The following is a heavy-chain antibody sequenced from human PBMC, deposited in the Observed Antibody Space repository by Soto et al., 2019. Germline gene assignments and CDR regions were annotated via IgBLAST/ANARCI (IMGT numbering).Heavy chain of an antibody. D-gene: IGHD2-2*01. CDR2: IYYSGST. Sequence: NPSETLSLTCTVSGGSISSGGYYWSWIRQHPGKGLEWIGYIYYSGSTYYNPSLKSRVTISVDTSKNQFSLKLSSVTAADTAVYYCAREGPVLPYCSSTSCYPFMDVWGQGTTVTVSS. CDR3: AREGPVLPYCSSTSCYPFMDV. V-gene: IGHV4-31*03. CDR1: GGSISSGGYY. J-gene: IGHJ6*02.